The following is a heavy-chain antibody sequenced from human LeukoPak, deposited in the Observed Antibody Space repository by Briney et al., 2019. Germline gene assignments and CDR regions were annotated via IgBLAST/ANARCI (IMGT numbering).Heavy chain of an antibody. CDR3: ARDTITGSTLRVY. V-gene: IGHV3-21*01. D-gene: IGHD1-7*01. Sequence: GGSLRLSCAASGFTFSSYTMTWVRQAPGNGLEWVPSISGGSSYIYYADSVKGRFTISRDNAKNSLYLQMNSLGAGDTAVYYCARDTITGSTLRVYWGQGTLVTVSS. CDR1: GFTFSSYT. CDR2: ISGGSSYI. J-gene: IGHJ4*02.